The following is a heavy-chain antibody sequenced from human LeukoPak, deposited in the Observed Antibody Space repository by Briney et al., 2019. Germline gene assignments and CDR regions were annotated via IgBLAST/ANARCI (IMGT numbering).Heavy chain of an antibody. CDR1: GYTFTSYG. Sequence: ASVEVSCNASGYTFTSYGISWVRQAPGHGREWMGWISAYNGNTNYAQKLQGRVTMTTDTSTSTAYMALRSLRSDDTAVYYCARVESSGYYYAQYWGQGTLVTVSS. J-gene: IGHJ4*02. CDR3: ARVESSGYYYAQY. V-gene: IGHV1-18*01. CDR2: ISAYNGNT. D-gene: IGHD3-22*01.